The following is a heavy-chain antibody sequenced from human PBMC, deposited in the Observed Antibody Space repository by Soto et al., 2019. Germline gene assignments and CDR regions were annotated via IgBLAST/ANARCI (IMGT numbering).Heavy chain of an antibody. J-gene: IGHJ4*02. CDR2: IYDSGATT. D-gene: IGHD4-4*01. V-gene: IGHV3-23*01. CDR3: AKSSNNRDSKPFDS. CDR1: GFTFSSYA. Sequence: EVQLLESGGGLVQPGGSLRLSCAASGFTFSSYAMIWVRQAPGKGLEWVSSIYDSGATTYYADSVKGRFTISRDNSRNTLYVQMNSLRAEDTAVYYCAKSSNNRDSKPFDSWGQGTLVTVSS.